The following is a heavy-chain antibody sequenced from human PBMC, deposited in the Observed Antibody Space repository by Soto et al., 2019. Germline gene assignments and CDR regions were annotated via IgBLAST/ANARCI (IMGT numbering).Heavy chain of an antibody. CDR1: GYTLTELS. D-gene: IGHD6-13*01. J-gene: IGHJ6*02. Sequence: ASVKVSCEVSGYTLTELSMHWVRQAPGKGLEWMGGFDPEDGETIYAQKFQGRVTMTEDTSTDTAYMELSSLRSEDTAVYYCATDPLMAAAGTSYYYYGMDVWGQGTTVTVSS. V-gene: IGHV1-24*01. CDR3: ATDPLMAAAGTSYYYYGMDV. CDR2: FDPEDGET.